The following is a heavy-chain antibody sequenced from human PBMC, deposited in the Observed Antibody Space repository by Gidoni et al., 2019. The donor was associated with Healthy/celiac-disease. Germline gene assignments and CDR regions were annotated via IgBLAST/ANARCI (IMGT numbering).Heavy chain of an antibody. CDR1: GFTFSSYG. V-gene: IGHV3-30*18. CDR2: ISYDGSNK. D-gene: IGHD2-2*02. J-gene: IGHJ4*02. CDR3: AKDSRGIVVVPAAIAGD. Sequence: QVQLVESGGGVVQPGRSLRLSCAASGFTFSSYGMHWVRQAPGKGLEWVAVISYDGSNKYYADSVKGRFTISRDNSKNTLYLQMNSLRAEDTAVYYCAKDSRGIVVVPAAIAGDWGQGTLVTVSS.